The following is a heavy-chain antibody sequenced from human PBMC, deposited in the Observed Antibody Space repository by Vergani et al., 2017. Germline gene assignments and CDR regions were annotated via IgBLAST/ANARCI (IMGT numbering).Heavy chain of an antibody. CDR3: ARDPPPYSSGWYEWNH. V-gene: IGHV1-69*01. J-gene: IGHJ5*02. CDR2: IIPIFGTA. CDR1: GGTFSSYS. Sequence: QVQLVQSGAEVKKPGSSVKVSCKASGGTFSSYSISWVRQAPGQGLEWMGGIIPIFGTANYAQKFQGRVTITADESTSTAYMELSSLRSEDTAVYYCARDPPPYSSGWYEWNHWGQGTLVTVSS. D-gene: IGHD6-19*01.